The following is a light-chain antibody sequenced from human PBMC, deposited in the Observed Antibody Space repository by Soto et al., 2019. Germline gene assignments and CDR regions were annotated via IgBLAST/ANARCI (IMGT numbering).Light chain of an antibody. Sequence: EVVLTQSPATLSLSPGERATLSCRASQNVRTFLDWYQQKPGQAPRLLIYGASNRATGITARFSGSGSGTDFTLNISSLEPEDFAVYYCQQHSHWPPWTFGQGTRVEIQ. CDR1: QNVRTF. J-gene: IGKJ1*01. V-gene: IGKV3-11*01. CDR3: QQHSHWPPWT. CDR2: GAS.